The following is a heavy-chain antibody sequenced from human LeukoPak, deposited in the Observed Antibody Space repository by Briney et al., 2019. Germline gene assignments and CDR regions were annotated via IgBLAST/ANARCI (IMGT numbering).Heavy chain of an antibody. J-gene: IGHJ6*02. CDR2: ISGSGAST. V-gene: IGHV3-23*01. CDR3: AKTDNWGNIRGVIFFGQYNGMDV. CDR1: GFTFSSYA. D-gene: IGHD3-10*01. Sequence: GGSLRLSCAASGFTFSSYAMSWVRQAPGKGLEWVSAISGSGASTYYADSVKGRFTISRDNSKNTLYLQMNSLRAEDTAVYYCAKTDNWGNIRGVIFFGQYNGMDVWGQGTTVTVSS.